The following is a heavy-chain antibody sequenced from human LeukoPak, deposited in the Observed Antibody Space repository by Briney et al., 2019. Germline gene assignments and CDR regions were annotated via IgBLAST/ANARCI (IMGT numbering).Heavy chain of an antibody. D-gene: IGHD3-10*01. V-gene: IGHV4-39*07. CDR2: IYYSGST. CDR1: GGSISSSSYY. CDR3: ARSGALGFGELTDY. J-gene: IGHJ4*02. Sequence: PSETLSLTCTVPGGSISSSSYYWGWIRQPPGKGLEWIGSIYYSGSTYYNPSLKSRATISVDTSKNQFSLKLSSVTAADTAVYYCARSGALGFGELTDYWGQGTLVTVSS.